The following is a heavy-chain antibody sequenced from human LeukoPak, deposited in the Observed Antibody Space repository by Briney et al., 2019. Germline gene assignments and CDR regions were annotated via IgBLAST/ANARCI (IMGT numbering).Heavy chain of an antibody. Sequence: GGSLRLSCAASGFTFSSYSMNWVRQAPGKGLEWVSSISSSSSYIYYADSVKGRFTISRDNAKNSLYLQMNSLRAEDTAVYYCARDGTTYDAFDIWGQGTMVTVSS. J-gene: IGHJ3*02. V-gene: IGHV3-21*04. CDR2: ISSSSSYI. CDR3: ARDGTTYDAFDI. D-gene: IGHD1-7*01. CDR1: GFTFSSYS.